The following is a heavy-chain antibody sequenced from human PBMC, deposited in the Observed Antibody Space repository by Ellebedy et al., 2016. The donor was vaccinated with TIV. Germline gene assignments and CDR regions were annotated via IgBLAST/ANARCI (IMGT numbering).Heavy chain of an antibody. J-gene: IGHJ5*02. Sequence: GESLKISCAASGFTFSSYGMSWVRQAPGKGLEWVSGISGSDESTHHADSVQGRFTISRDNAKNTLYLQMNSLRPEDTAVYYCAGIADVRFDPWGQGTLVSVSS. V-gene: IGHV3-23*01. CDR1: GFTFSSYG. D-gene: IGHD3-10*02. CDR2: ISGSDEST. CDR3: AGIADVRFDP.